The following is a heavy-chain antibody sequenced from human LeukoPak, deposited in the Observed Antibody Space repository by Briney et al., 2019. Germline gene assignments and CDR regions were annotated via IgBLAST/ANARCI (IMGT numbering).Heavy chain of an antibody. J-gene: IGHJ5*02. CDR2: IRNKANSYII. CDR1: GFIFSDHN. V-gene: IGHV3-72*01. D-gene: IGHD1-26*01. Sequence: GGSLRLSCAASGFIFSDHNMEWVRQAPGKGLEWVGRIRNKANSYIIEDAASVRGRFTISRDDSKNLLFLQMNGLRAEDTAVYYCARDAGWSLDPWGQGTLVTVSS. CDR3: ARDAGWSLDP.